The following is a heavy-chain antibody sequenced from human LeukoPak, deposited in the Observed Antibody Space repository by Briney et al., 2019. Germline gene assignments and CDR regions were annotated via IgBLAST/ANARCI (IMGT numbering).Heavy chain of an antibody. CDR2: IYTSGST. J-gene: IGHJ3*02. Sequence: SETLSLTCTVSGGSISSGSYYWSWIRQPAGKGLEWIGRIYTSGSTNYNPSLKSRVTISVDTSKNQFSLKLSSVTAADTAVYYCARDRFPEGAFDIWGQGTMVTVSS. V-gene: IGHV4-61*02. CDR1: GGSISSGSYY. CDR3: ARDRFPEGAFDI.